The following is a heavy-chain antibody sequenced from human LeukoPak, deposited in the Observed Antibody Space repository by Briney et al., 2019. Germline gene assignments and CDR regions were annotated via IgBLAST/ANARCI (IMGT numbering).Heavy chain of an antibody. J-gene: IGHJ4*02. D-gene: IGHD4-23*01. V-gene: IGHV4-39*01. Sequence: SETLSLTCTVSGGSISSSSYYWGWIRQPPGKELQWIASVYYSGRTNYSPSLKSRVTISVDTSKNQFSLKLSSVSAADTAVYYCARLSLRQPSTVIKKASYYFDYWGQGTLVTVSS. CDR1: GGSISSSSYY. CDR3: ARLSLRQPSTVIKKASYYFDY. CDR2: VYYSGRT.